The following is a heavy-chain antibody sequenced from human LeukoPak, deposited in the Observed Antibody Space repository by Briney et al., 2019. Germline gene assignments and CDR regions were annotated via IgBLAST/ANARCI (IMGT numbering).Heavy chain of an antibody. V-gene: IGHV4-4*02. CDR1: GDSISSTGC. J-gene: IGHJ4*02. CDR2: VYHSGAT. Sequence: PSGTLSLTCTVSGDSISSTGCWTWVRQPPGEGLAWIGEVYHSGATNYDPSLKSRVTMSVDKSRNQFSLKVNSVTAADTAVYYCAKNGGNSDLEYWGQGTLVTVSS. CDR3: AKNGGNSDLEY. D-gene: IGHD4-23*01.